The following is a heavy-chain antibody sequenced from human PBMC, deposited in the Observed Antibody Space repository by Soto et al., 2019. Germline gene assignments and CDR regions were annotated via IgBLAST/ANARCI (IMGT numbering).Heavy chain of an antibody. CDR3: AYGSSSAWIDY. J-gene: IGHJ4*02. Sequence: SETLSLTCSVSGDSKRGYHFYWGWIRQAPGKGLEWIGSAYFSGGNTYYNPSLKSRVSISVDTSKNEFSLRLTSLTAADTAVYFCAYGSSSAWIDYWDQGTLVTVSS. D-gene: IGHD6-25*01. CDR2: AYFSGGNT. V-gene: IGHV4-39*01. CDR1: GDSKRGYHFY.